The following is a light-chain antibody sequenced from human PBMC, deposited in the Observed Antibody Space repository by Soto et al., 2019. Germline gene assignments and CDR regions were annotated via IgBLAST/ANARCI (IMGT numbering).Light chain of an antibody. J-gene: IGKJ5*01. CDR3: QQHGSSTIT. CDR1: QTVTRNY. V-gene: IGKV3-20*01. CDR2: GAS. Sequence: EIVCPQFPGTLSLSPVAISTLSGSHSQTVTRNYLAWHQQKPGQTPRLLVYGASSRATGITARFSGSGSGTDFNLTISSLEPEECAVYYCQQHGSSTITFGQGTRVEI.